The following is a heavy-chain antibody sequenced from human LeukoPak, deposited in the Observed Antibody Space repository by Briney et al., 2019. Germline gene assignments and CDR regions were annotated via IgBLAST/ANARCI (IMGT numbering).Heavy chain of an antibody. CDR1: GFTFSSYW. CDR2: IKQDGSEK. CDR3: ARDPITDYYDSSGYIS. J-gene: IGHJ4*02. Sequence: GGSLRLSCAASGFTFSSYWMSWVRQAPGKGLEWVANIKQDGSEKYYVDSVKGRFTISRDNAKNSLYLQMNSLRAEDTAVYYCARDPITDYYDSSGYISWGQGTLVTVSS. V-gene: IGHV3-7*01. D-gene: IGHD3-22*01.